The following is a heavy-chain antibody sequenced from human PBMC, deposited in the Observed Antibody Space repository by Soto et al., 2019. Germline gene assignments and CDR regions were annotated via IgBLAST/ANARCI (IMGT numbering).Heavy chain of an antibody. CDR2: INSVSGGA. V-gene: IGHV1-2*02. J-gene: IGHJ4*02. CDR1: GDTHTIYF. Sequence: QVQLVQSGAEVKQPGASVRVSCKASGDTHTIYFIHWLRQAPGQGLEWIGWINSVSGGANYAPRFQGRVAMTRDRSSATAFMELSRLRSDDTAVYYCARGGSYYAHWGQGTLVTVSS. CDR3: ARGGSYYAH. D-gene: IGHD1-26*01.